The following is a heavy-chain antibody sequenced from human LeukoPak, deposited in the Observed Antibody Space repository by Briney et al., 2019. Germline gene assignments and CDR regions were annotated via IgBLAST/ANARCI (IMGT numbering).Heavy chain of an antibody. D-gene: IGHD5-24*01. Sequence: PSETLSLTCTVSGGSISSSSYYWGWIRQPPGKGLEWIGSIYYSGSTYYNPSLKSRVTISVDTSKNPFSLKLSSVTAADAAVYYCARVGSRWLQPTFDYWGQGTLVTVSS. J-gene: IGHJ4*02. CDR1: GGSISSSSYY. CDR2: IYYSGST. V-gene: IGHV4-39*07. CDR3: ARVGSRWLQPTFDY.